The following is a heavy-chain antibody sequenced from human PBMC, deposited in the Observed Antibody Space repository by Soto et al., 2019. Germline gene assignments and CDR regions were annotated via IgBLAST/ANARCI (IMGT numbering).Heavy chain of an antibody. CDR2: IKSKSDDGTT. V-gene: IGHV3-15*01. J-gene: IGHJ5*01. Sequence: ESRGLSFAGSGFIYSKVWMNFVRQALGKGLEWVGHIKSKSDDGTTDYAAPVKGRFTISRDDSKNTLYLEMNSLQSEDTALHYCNNYGAGATNSWFDPCGQRTLVTVSS. CDR1: GFIYSKVW. CDR3: NNYGAGATNSWFDP. D-gene: IGHD1-26*01.